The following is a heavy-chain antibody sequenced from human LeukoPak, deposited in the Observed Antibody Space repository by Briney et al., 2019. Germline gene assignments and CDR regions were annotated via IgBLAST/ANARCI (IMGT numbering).Heavy chain of an antibody. CDR3: ARSSTRGSGYNY. CDR1: GGSISSGGYS. CDR2: IYHSGST. V-gene: IGHV4-30-2*01. J-gene: IGHJ4*02. D-gene: IGHD3-22*01. Sequence: SQTLSLTCAVSGGSISSGGYSWSWIRQPPGKGLEWIGYIYHSGSTYYNPSLKSRVTISVDRSKNQFSLKLSSVTAADTAVYYCARSSTRGSGYNYWGQGTLVTVSS.